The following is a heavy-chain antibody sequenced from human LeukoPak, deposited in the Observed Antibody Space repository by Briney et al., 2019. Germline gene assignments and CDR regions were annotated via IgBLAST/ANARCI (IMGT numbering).Heavy chain of an antibody. D-gene: IGHD6-13*01. Sequence: ASVKVSCKASGYTFTGYYMHWVRQAPGQGLEWMGWINPNSGGTNYAQKFQGRVTMTRDTSISTAYMELSRLRSDDTAVYCCARGLAAAGRGYYYYYYMDVWGKGTTVTVSS. J-gene: IGHJ6*03. V-gene: IGHV1-2*02. CDR3: ARGLAAAGRGYYYYYYMDV. CDR2: INPNSGGT. CDR1: GYTFTGYY.